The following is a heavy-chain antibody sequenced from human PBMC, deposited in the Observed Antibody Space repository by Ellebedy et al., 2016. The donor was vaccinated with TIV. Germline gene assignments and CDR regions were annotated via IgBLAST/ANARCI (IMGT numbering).Heavy chain of an antibody. J-gene: IGHJ4*02. V-gene: IGHV3-64D*09. Sequence: PGGSLRLSCSASGLTFSNYAMHWVRQAPGKGLDYVSAILNNGGSTYYADSVNGRFTISRDNSKNTLYLQMSSLTTEDTAVYYCVPRMVVAFEYWGQGTLVTVSS. CDR2: ILNNGGST. CDR1: GLTFSNYA. CDR3: VPRMVVAFEY. D-gene: IGHD2-21*01.